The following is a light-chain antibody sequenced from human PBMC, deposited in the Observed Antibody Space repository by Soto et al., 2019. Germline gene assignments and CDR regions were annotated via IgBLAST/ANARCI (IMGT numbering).Light chain of an antibody. CDR2: HVS. CDR3: YSYTTSSTYV. J-gene: IGLJ1*01. V-gene: IGLV2-14*01. Sequence: QSALTQPASVSGSPGQSITISCTGTSSDVGAYNYVSWYQQHPAKIPKLMIYHVSNRPSGVSDRFSGSKSGNTASLTISGLQAEYEADYYCYSYTTSSTYVFGTGTKVTVL. CDR1: SSDVGAYNY.